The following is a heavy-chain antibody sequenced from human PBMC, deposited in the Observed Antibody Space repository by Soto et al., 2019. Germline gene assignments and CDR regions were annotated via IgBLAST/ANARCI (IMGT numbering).Heavy chain of an antibody. CDR2: INAGNGNT. Sequence: ASVKVSFKASGYTFTTYAMHWVRQAPGQRLEWMGWINAGNGNTKYSQKFQGRVTITRDTSASTAYMELSSLRSEDTAVYYCARFYCSGDRCYFDYWGQGTLVTVSS. CDR1: GYTFTTYA. CDR3: ARFYCSGDRCYFDY. J-gene: IGHJ4*02. V-gene: IGHV1-3*01. D-gene: IGHD2-15*01.